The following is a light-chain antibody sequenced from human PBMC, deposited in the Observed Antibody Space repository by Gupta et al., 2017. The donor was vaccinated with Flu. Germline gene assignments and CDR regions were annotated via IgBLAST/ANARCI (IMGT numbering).Light chain of an antibody. J-gene: IGLJ1*01. CDR2: DFS. Sequence: VTFSCSGSSSNIGRYTVDWYQQLPGTAPKLRIYDFSERPSGVPDRFSGSKSGTTASLAISGLQAEEEADYYCAVWDDSLSGHYVCGAGTKVTVL. V-gene: IGLV1-44*01. CDR3: AVWDDSLSGHYV. CDR1: SSNIGRYT.